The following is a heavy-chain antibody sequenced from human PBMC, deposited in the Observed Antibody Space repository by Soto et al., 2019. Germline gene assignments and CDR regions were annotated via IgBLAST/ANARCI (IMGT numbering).Heavy chain of an antibody. CDR2: IFHDGTA. CDR1: GVSISSGNW. D-gene: IGHD2-8*01. CDR3: ARLVYDTRLNYMYFDF. J-gene: IGHJ4*02. V-gene: IGHV4-4*02. Sequence: SETLSLTCAVSGVSISSGNWCTCVRQTPQRGLEYIGEIFHDGTANYYPSFERRVAISVDTSKNQFSLKLTSVTAADTAIYFCARLVYDTRLNYMYFDFWGQGALVTVSS.